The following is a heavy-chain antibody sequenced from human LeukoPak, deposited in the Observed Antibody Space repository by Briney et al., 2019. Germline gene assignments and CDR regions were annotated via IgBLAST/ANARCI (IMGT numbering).Heavy chain of an antibody. V-gene: IGHV3-23*01. Sequence: GGSLRLSCAASGFTFSSYAMSWVRQAPGKGLEWVSAISGSGGSTYYADSVKGRFTISRDNSKNTLYLQMNSLRAEDTAVYYCAKTYYGSGSYRGYYFDYWSQGTLVTVSS. CDR1: GFTFSSYA. CDR2: ISGSGGST. J-gene: IGHJ4*02. D-gene: IGHD3-10*01. CDR3: AKTYYGSGSYRGYYFDY.